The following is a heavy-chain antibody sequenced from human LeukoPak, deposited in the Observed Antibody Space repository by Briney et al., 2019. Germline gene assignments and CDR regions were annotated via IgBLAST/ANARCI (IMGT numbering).Heavy chain of an antibody. CDR2: INPNSGVT. D-gene: IGHD2/OR15-2a*01. CDR3: ASLSNPDAFDI. CDR1: GYTFTNHA. Sequence: GASVKVSCKASGYTFTNHAIHWVRQAPGQRLEWMGRINPNSGVTHYAQKFQGRVTMTRDTSMSTAYMELSRLRSDDTAVYYCASLSNPDAFDIWGQGTMVTVSS. V-gene: IGHV1-2*06. J-gene: IGHJ3*02.